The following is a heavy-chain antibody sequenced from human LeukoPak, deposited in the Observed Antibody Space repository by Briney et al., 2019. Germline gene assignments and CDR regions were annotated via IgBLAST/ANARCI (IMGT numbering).Heavy chain of an antibody. J-gene: IGHJ4*02. CDR3: AKDLRSGWYGIFDY. V-gene: IGHV3-23*01. Sequence: GGSLRLSCAASGFTFSSYSMNWVRQAPGKGLEWVSAISGSGGSTYYADSVKGRFTISRDNSKNTLYLQMNSLRAEDTAVYYCAKDLRSGWYGIFDYWGQGTLVTVSS. CDR2: ISGSGGST. CDR1: GFTFSSYS. D-gene: IGHD6-19*01.